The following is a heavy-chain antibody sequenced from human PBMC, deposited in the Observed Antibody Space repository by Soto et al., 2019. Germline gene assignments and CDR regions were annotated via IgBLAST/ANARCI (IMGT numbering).Heavy chain of an antibody. Sequence: GGSLRLSCAASGFTFSSYAMTWVRQAPGKGLEWVSTISGGGESTNYAASVKGRFTISRDNSKDTLYLQMNSLGAEDTAVYYCTNLPATLVSDYWGQGTPVTVSS. D-gene: IGHD2-2*01. CDR1: GFTFSSYA. CDR2: ISGGGEST. V-gene: IGHV3-23*01. CDR3: TNLPATLVSDY. J-gene: IGHJ4*02.